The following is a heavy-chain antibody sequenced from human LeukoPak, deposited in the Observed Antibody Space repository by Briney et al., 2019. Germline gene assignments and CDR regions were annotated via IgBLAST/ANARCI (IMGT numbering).Heavy chain of an antibody. J-gene: IGHJ5*02. Sequence: SVKVSCKASGGTFSSYAISWVRQAPGQGLEWMGGIIPIFGTANYAQKFQGRITITADESTSTAYMELSSLRSEDTAVYYCARSDIVVVAGWFDPWGQGTLVTVSS. CDR3: ARSDIVVVAGWFDP. D-gene: IGHD2-21*02. CDR2: IIPIFGTA. CDR1: GGTFSSYA. V-gene: IGHV1-69*13.